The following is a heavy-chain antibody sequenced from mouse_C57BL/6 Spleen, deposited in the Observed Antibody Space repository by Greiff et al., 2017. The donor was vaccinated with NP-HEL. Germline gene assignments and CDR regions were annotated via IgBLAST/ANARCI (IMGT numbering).Heavy chain of an antibody. D-gene: IGHD6-1*01. CDR3: ARSLSYYYAMDY. CDR2: IHPNSGST. CDR1: GYTFTSYW. J-gene: IGHJ4*01. Sequence: QVQLQQPGAELVKPGASVKLSCKASGYTFTSYWMHWVKQRPGKGLEWIGMIHPNSGSTNYNEKFKSKATLTVDKSSSTAYMQLSSLTSEDSAVYDCARSLSYYYAMDYWGQGTSVTVSS. V-gene: IGHV1-64*01.